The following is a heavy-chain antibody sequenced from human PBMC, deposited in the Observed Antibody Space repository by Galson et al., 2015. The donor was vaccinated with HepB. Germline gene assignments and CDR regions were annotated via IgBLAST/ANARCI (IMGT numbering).Heavy chain of an antibody. Sequence: SLRLSCAASGFTFSSYAMSWVRQAPGKGLEWVSAISGSGGSTYYADSVKGRFTTSRDNSKNTLYLQMNSLRAEDTAVYYCAKGVVAAAGTGSHFDYWGQGTLVTVSS. J-gene: IGHJ4*02. D-gene: IGHD6-13*01. CDR1: GFTFSSYA. V-gene: IGHV3-23*01. CDR3: AKGVVAAAGTGSHFDY. CDR2: ISGSGGST.